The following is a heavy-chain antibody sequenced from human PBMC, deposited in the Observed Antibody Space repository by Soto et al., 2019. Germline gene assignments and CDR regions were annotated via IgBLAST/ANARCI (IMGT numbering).Heavy chain of an antibody. CDR3: AREGSGWYEGYFDY. J-gene: IGHJ4*02. CDR2: INAGNGNP. CDR1: GYTFTSYA. Sequence: QVQLVQSGAEVKKPGASVKVSCKASGYTFTSYAMHWVRQAPGQRLEWMGWINAGNGNPKYSQKFQGRVTITRDTSASTAYMELSSLRSEDTAVYYCAREGSGWYEGYFDYWGQGTLVTVSS. D-gene: IGHD6-19*01. V-gene: IGHV1-3*01.